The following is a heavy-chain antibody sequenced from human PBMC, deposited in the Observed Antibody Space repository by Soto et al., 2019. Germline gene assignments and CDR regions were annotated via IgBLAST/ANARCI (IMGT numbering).Heavy chain of an antibody. J-gene: IGHJ3*01. CDR1: GFTFGNYA. CDR2: ISDPGTST. V-gene: IGHV3-23*01. Sequence: GSLRLSCAASGFTFGNYAMNWVRQAPGKGLEWISSISDPGTSTYYANSVKGRFSMSRDNSKNTLFLQMNRLRADDTAAYFCAKSLVTPSDAFDLWGRGTLVTVSS. CDR3: AKSLVTPSDAFDL. D-gene: IGHD2-21*02.